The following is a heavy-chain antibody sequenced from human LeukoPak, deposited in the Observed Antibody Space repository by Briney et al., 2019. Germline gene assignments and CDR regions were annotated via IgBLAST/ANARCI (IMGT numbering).Heavy chain of an antibody. CDR3: PSPGYGYGYSVKPRV. D-gene: IGHD5-18*01. CDR1: GFPSSDYY. V-gene: IGHV3-11*04. Sequence: GGSLTLSCAASGFPSSDYYMSWIRQAPGKGLEWVSYISSSGSTIYYPDSVKGRFTISRDNAKNSMYPQMKILRREGTAVYDCPSPGYGYGYSVKPRVWGEGPLVTVP. J-gene: IGHJ4*02. CDR2: ISSSGSTI.